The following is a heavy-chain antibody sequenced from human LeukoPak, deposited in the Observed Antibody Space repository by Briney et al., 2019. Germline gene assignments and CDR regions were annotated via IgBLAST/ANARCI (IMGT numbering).Heavy chain of an antibody. J-gene: IGHJ4*02. CDR1: GGSISSSNW. CDR3: ARRQNYYGSGSALDY. D-gene: IGHD3-10*01. V-gene: IGHV4-4*02. Sequence: PSETLSLTCAVSGGSISSSNWWSWVRPPPGKGLEWIGEIFYSGSTNYNPSLKSRIIISVDKSKNQFSLKLSSVTAADTAVYYCARRQNYYGSGSALDYWGQGTLVTVSS. CDR2: IFYSGST.